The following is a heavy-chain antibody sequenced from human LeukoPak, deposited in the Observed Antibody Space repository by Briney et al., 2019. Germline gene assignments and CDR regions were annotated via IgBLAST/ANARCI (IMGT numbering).Heavy chain of an antibody. Sequence: SETLSLTCTVSGGSISSYYWSWIRQPPGKGLEWIGYIYYSGSTNYNPSLKSRVTISVDTSKSQSSLKLSSVTAADTAVYYCARARSGYRYGMDVWGQGTTVTVSS. V-gene: IGHV4-59*01. D-gene: IGHD3-22*01. CDR3: ARARSGYRYGMDV. CDR2: IYYSGST. CDR1: GGSISSYY. J-gene: IGHJ6*02.